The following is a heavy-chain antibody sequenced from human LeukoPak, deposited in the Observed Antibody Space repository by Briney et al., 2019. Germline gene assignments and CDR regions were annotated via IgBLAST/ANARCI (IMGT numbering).Heavy chain of an antibody. CDR2: IWYDGNNR. J-gene: IGHJ4*02. CDR1: GFTFSSYG. CDR3: AKAHLPAATRGWVGFCDY. Sequence: GGSLRLSCAASGFTFSSYGMHWVRQAPGKGLEWVALIWYDGNNRYYADSVKGRFTISRDNSKNTLYLQMNSLRAEDMAVYYCAKAHLPAATRGWVGFCDYWGQGTLVTVSS. V-gene: IGHV3-33*06. D-gene: IGHD2-2*01.